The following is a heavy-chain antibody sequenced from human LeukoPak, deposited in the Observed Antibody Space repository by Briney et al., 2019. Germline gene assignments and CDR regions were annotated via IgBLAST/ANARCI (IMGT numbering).Heavy chain of an antibody. Sequence: SETLSLTCAGYGGSFSGYYWSWIRQPPGKGLEWIGEINHSGSTNYNPSLKSRVTISVDTSKNQFSLKLSSVTAADTAVYYCARGRGSSSWMYFDYWGQGTLVTVSS. V-gene: IGHV4-34*01. J-gene: IGHJ4*02. CDR1: GGSFSGYY. D-gene: IGHD6-13*01. CDR3: ARGRGSSSWMYFDY. CDR2: INHSGST.